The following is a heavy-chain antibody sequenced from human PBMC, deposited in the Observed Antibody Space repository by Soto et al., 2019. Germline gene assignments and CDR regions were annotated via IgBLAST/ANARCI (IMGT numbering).Heavy chain of an antibody. CDR2: ISSSSSTI. J-gene: IGHJ5*02. CDR3: ARGTGTSSLAGFYWFDP. Sequence: GGSLRLSCAASGFTFSSYSMNWVRQAPGKGLEWVSYISSSSSTIYYADSVKGRFTISRDNAKNSLYLQMNSLRDEDTAVYYCARGTGTSSLAGFYWFDPWGQGTLVTVSS. V-gene: IGHV3-48*02. D-gene: IGHD1-7*01. CDR1: GFTFSSYS.